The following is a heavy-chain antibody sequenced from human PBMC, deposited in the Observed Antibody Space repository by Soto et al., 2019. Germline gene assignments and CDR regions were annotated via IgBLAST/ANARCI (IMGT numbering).Heavy chain of an antibody. Sequence: PSETVSLTCAVSCGSISSGGYSWSWIRQPPGKGLEWIGYIYHSGSTYYNPSLKSRVTISVDRSKNQFSLKLSSVTAADTAVYYCARLRVTTVDYWGQGTLVTVSS. J-gene: IGHJ4*02. CDR2: IYHSGST. V-gene: IGHV4-30-2*01. D-gene: IGHD4-17*01. CDR3: ARLRVTTVDY. CDR1: CGSISSGGYS.